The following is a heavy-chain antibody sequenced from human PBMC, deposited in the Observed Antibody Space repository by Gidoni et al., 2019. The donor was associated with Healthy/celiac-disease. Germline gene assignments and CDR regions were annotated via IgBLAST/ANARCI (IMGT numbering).Heavy chain of an antibody. CDR2: ISGSGGST. Sequence: EVQLLESGGGLVQPGGSLRRSCSAYGFTFSSYAMSWVRQAPGKGLEWVSAISGSGGSTYYADSVKGRFTISRVNSKNTLYLQMNSLRAEDTAVYYCAKDTVPAAATNNDYYYYGMDVWGQGTTVTVSS. CDR1: GFTFSSYA. J-gene: IGHJ6*02. D-gene: IGHD2-2*01. CDR3: AKDTVPAAATNNDYYYYGMDV. V-gene: IGHV3-23*01.